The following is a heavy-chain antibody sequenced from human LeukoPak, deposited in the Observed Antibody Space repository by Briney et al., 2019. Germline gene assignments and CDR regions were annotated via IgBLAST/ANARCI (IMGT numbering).Heavy chain of an antibody. V-gene: IGHV3-23*01. CDR3: AKKDHPFDY. J-gene: IGHJ4*02. Sequence: GGSLRLSRLASGFPFTGDAMSWVRQAPGRGLEWVSVISGDGASRHYADSVKGRFTISRDNSKNTLDLQMHSLKVEDTAIYYCAKKDHPFDYWGQGPLVTVSA. D-gene: IGHD1-14*01. CDR2: ISGDGASR. CDR1: GFPFTGDA.